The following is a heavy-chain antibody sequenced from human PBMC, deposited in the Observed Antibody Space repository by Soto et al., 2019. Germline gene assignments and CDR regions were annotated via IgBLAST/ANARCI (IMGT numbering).Heavy chain of an antibody. CDR2: TYSGGST. CDR3: ATSTSLED. V-gene: IGHV3-53*02. D-gene: IGHD1-26*01. CDR1: GFPVSNNY. J-gene: IGHJ4*02. Sequence: EVQLVETGGGLIQPGGSLRLSCAASGFPVSNNYMSWVRQAPGEGLERVSLTYSGGSTFYADSVRGRFTGSRDNSKDTLFLQMNCLIAEDTGVYFCATSTSLEDWGQGTVVSVSS.